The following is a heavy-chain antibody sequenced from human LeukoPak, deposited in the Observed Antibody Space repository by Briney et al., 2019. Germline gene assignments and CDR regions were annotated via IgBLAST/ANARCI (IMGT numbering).Heavy chain of an antibody. Sequence: GGSLRLSCAASGFTFSDHYMSWIRQAPGKGLEWVSYISSSGSTIYYADSVKGRFTISRDNAKNSLYLQMNSLRAEDTAVYYCARDLSWGWEDYWGQGTLVTVSS. CDR1: GFTFSDHY. J-gene: IGHJ4*02. D-gene: IGHD7-27*01. CDR3: ARDLSWGWEDY. CDR2: ISSSGSTI. V-gene: IGHV3-11*01.